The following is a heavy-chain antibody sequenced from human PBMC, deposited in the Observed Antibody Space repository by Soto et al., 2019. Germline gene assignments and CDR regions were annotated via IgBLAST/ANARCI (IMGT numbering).Heavy chain of an antibody. CDR3: ARGVAAADDEAYYYYYYGMDV. Sequence: GASVKVSCKASGYIFTNYGMHWVRQAPGQRLEWMGWINAANGNTKYSQKFQGRVTITTDTSASTAYMELSSLRSEDTAVYYCARGVAAADDEAYYYYYYGMDVWGQGTTVTVSS. CDR1: GYIFTNYG. D-gene: IGHD6-13*01. V-gene: IGHV1-3*01. CDR2: INAANGNT. J-gene: IGHJ6*02.